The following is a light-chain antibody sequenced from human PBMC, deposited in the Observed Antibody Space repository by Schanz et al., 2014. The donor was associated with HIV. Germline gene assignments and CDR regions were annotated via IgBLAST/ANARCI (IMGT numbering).Light chain of an antibody. CDR1: QSVSSSY. J-gene: IGKJ5*01. Sequence: EIVMTQSPATLSVSPGERATLSCRASQSVSSSYLAWYQQKPGQAPRLLIYAASRRATGIPDRFSGSGSGTDFTLTISSLQAEDVAVYYCQQYYSTLITFGQGTRLEIK. V-gene: IGKV3-20*01. CDR3: QQYYSTLIT. CDR2: AAS.